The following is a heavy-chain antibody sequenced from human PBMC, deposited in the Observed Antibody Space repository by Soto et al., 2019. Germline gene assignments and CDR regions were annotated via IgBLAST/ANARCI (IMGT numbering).Heavy chain of an antibody. CDR3: AKSIVGATDAFDI. V-gene: IGHV1-2*04. J-gene: IGHJ3*02. CDR2: INTNSGGT. Sequence: QVQLVQSGAEVKKPGASVKVSCKASGYTFTGYYMHWVRQAPGQGLEWMRWINTNSGGTNYAQKFQGWVTTTRDTSISTAYLELSRLRSDDTAVYYCAKSIVGATDAFDIWGQGTMVTVSS. CDR1: GYTFTGYY. D-gene: IGHD1-26*01.